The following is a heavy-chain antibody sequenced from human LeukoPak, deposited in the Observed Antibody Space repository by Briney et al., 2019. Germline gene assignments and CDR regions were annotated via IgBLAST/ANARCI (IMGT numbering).Heavy chain of an antibody. J-gene: IGHJ3*02. CDR2: IYPGDSDT. V-gene: IGHV5-51*03. CDR1: GYSFTSYW. D-gene: IGHD5-24*01. Sequence: GETLKISCKGSGYSFTSYWIGWVRQMPGKGLEWMGIIYPGDSDTRYSPSFQGQVTISADKSISTAYLQWSSLKASDTAMYYCARPPEMATKGAFDIRGQGTMVTVSS. CDR3: ARPPEMATKGAFDI.